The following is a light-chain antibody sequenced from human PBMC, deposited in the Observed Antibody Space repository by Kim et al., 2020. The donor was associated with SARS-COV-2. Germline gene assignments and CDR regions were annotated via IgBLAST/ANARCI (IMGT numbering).Light chain of an antibody. J-gene: IGLJ2*01. Sequence: QSALTQPASVSGSPGQSITISCTGTSSDVGGYNYVSWYQQHPGKAPKLMIYDVSKRPSGVSNRFSGSKSGNTASLTISGLQAEDEADYYCSLYTSSSTYVVFGGGTQLTVL. CDR1: SSDVGGYNY. V-gene: IGLV2-14*01. CDR2: DVS. CDR3: SLYTSSSTYVV.